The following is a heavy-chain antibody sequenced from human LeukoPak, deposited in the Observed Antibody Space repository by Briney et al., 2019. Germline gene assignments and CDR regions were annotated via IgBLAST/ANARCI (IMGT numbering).Heavy chain of an antibody. J-gene: IGHJ3*02. CDR2: IYYSGRT. D-gene: IGHD5-24*01. CDR1: GGSISSYY. CDR3: ARDAVATIKGAFDI. Sequence: SETLSLTCTVSGGSISSYYWSWIRQPPGKGLEWIGYIYYSGRTNYNPSLKSRLTISVDTSKNQFSLKLSSVTAADTAVYDCARDAVATIKGAFDIWGQGTMVTVSS. V-gene: IGHV4-59*01.